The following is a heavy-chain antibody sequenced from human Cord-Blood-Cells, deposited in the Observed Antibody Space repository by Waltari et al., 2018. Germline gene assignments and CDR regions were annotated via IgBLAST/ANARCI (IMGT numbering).Heavy chain of an antibody. CDR3: ARERGYGSGSYYYYYYYMDV. J-gene: IGHJ6*03. V-gene: IGHV4-34*01. Sequence: QVQLQQWGAGLLKPSETLCLTCAVYGGSFSGYYWSWIRQPPGKGLEWIGEINHSGSTNYNPSLKSRVTISVDTSKNQFSLKLSSVTAADTAVYYCARERGYGSGSYYYYYYYMDVWGKGTTVTVSS. CDR2: INHSGST. D-gene: IGHD3-10*01. CDR1: GGSFSGYY.